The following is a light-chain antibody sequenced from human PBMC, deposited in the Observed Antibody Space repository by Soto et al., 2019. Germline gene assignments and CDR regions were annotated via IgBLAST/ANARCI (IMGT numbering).Light chain of an antibody. Sequence: QSALTQPASVSGSPGQSITISCTGTRSDIGGYNYVSWYQQHPGKAPKLMIYDVSNRPSGVSNRFSGSKSGTTASLTISGLQAEDEAGYYCSSYTRSTTLYVVFGGGTKLTVL. CDR2: DVS. CDR3: SSYTRSTTLYVV. V-gene: IGLV2-14*01. CDR1: RSDIGGYNY. J-gene: IGLJ2*01.